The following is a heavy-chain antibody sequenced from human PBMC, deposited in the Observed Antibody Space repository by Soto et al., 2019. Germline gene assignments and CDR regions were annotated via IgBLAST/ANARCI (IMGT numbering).Heavy chain of an antibody. J-gene: IGHJ3*02. Sequence: GESLKISCKGSGYSFTSYWIGWVRQMPGKGLEWMGIIYPGDSDTRYSPSFQGQVTISADKSISTAYLQWSSLKASDTAMYYCARGAPRPYYYDPAPAFDIWGQGKMVTVSS. V-gene: IGHV5-51*01. CDR3: ARGAPRPYYYDPAPAFDI. CDR1: GYSFTSYW. CDR2: IYPGDSDT. D-gene: IGHD3-22*01.